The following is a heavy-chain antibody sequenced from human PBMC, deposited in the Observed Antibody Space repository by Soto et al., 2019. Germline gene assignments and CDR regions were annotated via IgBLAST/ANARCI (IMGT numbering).Heavy chain of an antibody. CDR2: ISYDGSNE. D-gene: IGHD3-22*01. Sequence: GGSLRLSCAASGFAFSDYGMHWVRQAPGKGLEWVAVISYDGSNEYYADSVKGRFTISRDNSKNTLYLQMNSLRAEDTAVYYCASDSSGYEALAYWGQGTLVTVSS. J-gene: IGHJ4*02. V-gene: IGHV3-30*03. CDR3: ASDSSGYEALAY. CDR1: GFAFSDYG.